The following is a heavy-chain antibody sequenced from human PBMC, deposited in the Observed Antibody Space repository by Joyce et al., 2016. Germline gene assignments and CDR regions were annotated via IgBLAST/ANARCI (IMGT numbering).Heavy chain of an antibody. J-gene: IGHJ4*02. CDR2: IKSDDSRI. CDR3: TTPSCAN. V-gene: IGHV3-48*03. D-gene: IGHD2-2*01. Sequence: EVQLVEYGGGLVQPGGSLRLSCAASGIIFSNKEMNWVRQAPGKGLEWISSIKSDDSRIHYAVSVRGRFTISRDNARNSLFLEINSLRVEDTAMYYCTTPSCANWGQGSLVTVSS. CDR1: GIIFSNKE.